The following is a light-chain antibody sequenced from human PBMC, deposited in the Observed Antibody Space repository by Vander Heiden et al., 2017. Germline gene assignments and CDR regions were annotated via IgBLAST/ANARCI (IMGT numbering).Light chain of an antibody. J-gene: IGLJ3*02. V-gene: IGLV7-43*01. Sequence: QPVVVQEPSLTVHPGVTGTLTCASSTGTVTTGYYPNWFQQKPGQAPRALIYSTSNKHSWTPARFSGSLLGGKAALTLSSVPPEDEAEYYCLLYYGGAQHWVFGGGTRLTVL. CDR2: STS. CDR3: LLYYGGAQHWV. CDR1: TGTVTTGYY.